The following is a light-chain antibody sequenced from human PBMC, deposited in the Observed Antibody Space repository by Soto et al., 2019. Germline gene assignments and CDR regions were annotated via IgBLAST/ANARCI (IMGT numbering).Light chain of an antibody. CDR3: QQRSSWPRT. CDR2: DAS. V-gene: IGKV3-11*01. CDR1: QSVGRF. Sequence: EIVLTQSPATLSLSPGEGATLSCRASQSVGRFFAWYQQKPGQAPRLLIYDASNRATGIPARFSGSGSGTDFTLTISSLETEDFALYYCQQRSSWPRTFGRGTKVEIK. J-gene: IGKJ1*01.